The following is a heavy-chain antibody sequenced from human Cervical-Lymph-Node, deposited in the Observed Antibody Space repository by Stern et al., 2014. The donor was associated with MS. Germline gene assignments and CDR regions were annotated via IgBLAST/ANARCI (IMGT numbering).Heavy chain of an antibody. D-gene: IGHD6-19*01. J-gene: IGHJ4*02. CDR3: ARRAASSGWSYDY. Sequence: QLQLQESGPGLVKSSETLSLTCTVSGGTVNNQTYYWAWIRQPPGGGLEXIGSMLYSGITYYNPSLKSRVTFFIDTPHNQFFLKLSSLTAADTAVYYCARRAASSGWSYDYWGQGVLVTVSS. CDR1: GGTVNNQTYY. V-gene: IGHV4-39*01. CDR2: MLYSGIT.